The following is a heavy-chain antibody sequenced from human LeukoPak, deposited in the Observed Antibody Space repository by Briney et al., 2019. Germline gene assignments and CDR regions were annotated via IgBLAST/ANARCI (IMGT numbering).Heavy chain of an antibody. D-gene: IGHD3-22*01. CDR3: ARVTGYMIEDYFDY. V-gene: IGHV4-59*01. CDR2: IYYSGNT. CDR1: GGSISSYY. Sequence: SETLSVTCTVSGGSISSYYWSWIRQPPGKGLEWIGYIYYSGNTNYNPSLKSRVTISVDTSKNQFSLKLSSVTAVDTAVYYCARVTGYMIEDYFDYWGQGTLVTVSS. J-gene: IGHJ4*02.